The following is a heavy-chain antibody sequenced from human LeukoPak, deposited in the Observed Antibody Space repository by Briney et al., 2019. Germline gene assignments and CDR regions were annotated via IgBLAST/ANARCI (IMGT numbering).Heavy chain of an antibody. V-gene: IGHV4-31*03. D-gene: IGHD2-21*02. CDR3: ARGLRPYCGGDCYPNWFDP. J-gene: IGHJ5*02. CDR1: GGSISSGGYY. Sequence: PSQTLSLTCTVSGGSISSGGYYWSWIRQHPGKGLEWIGYIYYSRSTYYNPSLKSRVTISVDTSKNQFSLKLSSVTAADTAVYYCARGLRPYCGGDCYPNWFDPWGQGTLVTVSS. CDR2: IYYSRST.